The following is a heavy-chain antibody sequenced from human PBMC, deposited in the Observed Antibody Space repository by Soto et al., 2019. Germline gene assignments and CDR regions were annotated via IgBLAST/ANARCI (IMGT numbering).Heavy chain of an antibody. D-gene: IGHD6-19*01. CDR2: ISYDGNNR. Sequence: GGSLRLSCAASGFTFSNSAMHWARQAPGKGLEWVAVISYDGNNRYYADSVKGRFTISRDNSMSRLYLQMNSLRPEDTALYYCARDRVVAGIGEIDYWGQGAPVTVSS. CDR1: GFTFSNSA. V-gene: IGHV3-30-3*01. CDR3: ARDRVVAGIGEIDY. J-gene: IGHJ4*02.